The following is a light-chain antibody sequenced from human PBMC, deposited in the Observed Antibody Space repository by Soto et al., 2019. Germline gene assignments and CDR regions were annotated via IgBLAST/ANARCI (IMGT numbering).Light chain of an antibody. CDR1: QGISNY. Sequence: DIQMTQSPSSLSAPVGDRVTITFRASQGISNYLAWYQQKPGQVPKLLIYAASTLQSGVPSRFSGSGSGTDFTLTISSLQPEDVTTYYCQKYNSAPRTFGHGTKVDI. CDR2: AAS. CDR3: QKYNSAPRT. V-gene: IGKV1-27*01. J-gene: IGKJ3*01.